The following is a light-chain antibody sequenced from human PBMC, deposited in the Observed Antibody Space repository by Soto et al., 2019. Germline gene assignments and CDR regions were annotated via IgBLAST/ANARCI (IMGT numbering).Light chain of an antibody. J-gene: IGKJ2*01. CDR1: QNVLYSSNNKNY. V-gene: IGKV4-1*01. Sequence: DIVMTQSPDSLAVSLGERATINCKSSQNVLYSSNNKNYLAWYQQKPGQPPKLLIYWASTRESGVPDRFSGSWSGTDFTLTISSLQAEDVAVYYCQQYYITPPTFGQGTKLEIK. CDR2: WAS. CDR3: QQYYITPPT.